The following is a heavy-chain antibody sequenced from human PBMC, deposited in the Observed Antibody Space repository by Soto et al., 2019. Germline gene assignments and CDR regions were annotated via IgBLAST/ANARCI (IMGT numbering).Heavy chain of an antibody. D-gene: IGHD6-13*01. CDR1: GYTFTNYA. CDR2: VNTYNGNP. J-gene: IGHJ4*02. V-gene: IGHV1-18*01. CDR3: ARDSPYSTSWQRFDS. Sequence: QVQLVQSGGELKKPGASVKVSCKASGYTFTNYAISWVRQAPGRGLEWMGWVNTYNGNPNYAQILQGRVTMTTDTSTGTAYMELRSLKSDDSAIYYCARDSPYSTSWQRFDSWGQGTLVTVSS.